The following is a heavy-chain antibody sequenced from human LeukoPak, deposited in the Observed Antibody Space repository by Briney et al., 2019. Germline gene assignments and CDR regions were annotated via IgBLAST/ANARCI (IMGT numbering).Heavy chain of an antibody. D-gene: IGHD3-10*01. V-gene: IGHV3-48*03. J-gene: IGHJ5*02. Sequence: PGGSLRLSCAASGFTFSSYEMNWVRQAPGKGLEWVSYISSSGSTIYYADSVKGRFTISRDNAKNSLYLQMNSLRAEDTAVYYCAKDYSKTSYYGSGTYYRPNWFGPRGQGTLVTVSS. CDR3: AKDYSKTSYYGSGTYYRPNWFGP. CDR2: ISSSGSTI. CDR1: GFTFSSYE.